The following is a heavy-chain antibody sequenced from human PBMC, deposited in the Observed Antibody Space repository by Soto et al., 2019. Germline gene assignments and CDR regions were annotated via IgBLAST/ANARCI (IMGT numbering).Heavy chain of an antibody. CDR2: IYYGGST. J-gene: IGHJ4*02. CDR3: ARHETLASAGGY. V-gene: IGHV4-39*01. CDR1: GGSISGTSYY. Sequence: PSETLSLTCTVSGGSISGTSYYWGWIRQPPGKGLEWIGSIYYGGSTYYNPSLKSRVTIFVDTSKNQFSLKLRSVTAADTAVYYCARHETLASAGGYWGQGTLVTVSS. D-gene: IGHD2-15*01.